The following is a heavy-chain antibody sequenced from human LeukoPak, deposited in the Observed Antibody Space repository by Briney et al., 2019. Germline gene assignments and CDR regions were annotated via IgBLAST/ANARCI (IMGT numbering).Heavy chain of an antibody. CDR3: ARHRNDPLMVRGNNWFDP. V-gene: IGHV4-39*01. Sequence: SETLSLTCTVSGGSISSSSYYWGWIRQPPGKGLEWIGSIYYSGSTYYNPSLKSRVTISVDTSKNQFSLKLSSVTAADTAVYYCARHRNDPLMVRGNNWFDPWAREPWSPSPQ. D-gene: IGHD3-10*01. CDR2: IYYSGST. J-gene: IGHJ5*02. CDR1: GGSISSSSYY.